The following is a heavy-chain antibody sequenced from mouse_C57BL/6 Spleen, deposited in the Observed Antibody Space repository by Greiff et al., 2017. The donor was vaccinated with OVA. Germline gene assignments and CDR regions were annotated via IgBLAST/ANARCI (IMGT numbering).Heavy chain of an antibody. D-gene: IGHD2-3*01. CDR2: SHHYNDDT. CDR3: ARYDGYAMDY. Sequence: QVQLQQSGAELVKSGASVKMSCKASGYTFTTYPIEWMKKNHGKSLEWIGHSHHYNDDTKYNEQFKGKATLTVEKSSSKVYLELSRLTANDSAVYYCARYDGYAMDYWGQGTSVTVSS. J-gene: IGHJ4*01. V-gene: IGHV1-47*01. CDR1: GYTFTTYP.